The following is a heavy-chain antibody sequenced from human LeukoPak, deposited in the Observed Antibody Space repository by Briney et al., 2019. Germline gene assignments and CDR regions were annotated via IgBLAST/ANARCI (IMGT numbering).Heavy chain of an antibody. Sequence: SETLSLTCAVHGGSFSDYYWSWIRQPPEMGLEWIGEINHSGSTNYNPSLKSRVSMSVDTSKNQFSLKLSSVTAADTAIYYYATIAAAGTVGWGQGTPVTVSS. CDR3: ATIAAAGTVG. CDR2: INHSGST. V-gene: IGHV4-34*01. J-gene: IGHJ4*02. D-gene: IGHD6-13*01. CDR1: GGSFSDYY.